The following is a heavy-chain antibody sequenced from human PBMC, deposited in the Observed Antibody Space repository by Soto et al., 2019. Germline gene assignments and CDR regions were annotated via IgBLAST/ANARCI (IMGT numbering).Heavy chain of an antibody. V-gene: IGHV1-69*06. Sequence: QVQLVQSGAEVKKPGSSVKVSCKASGGTFSSYAISWVRQAPGQGLEWMGGIIPIFGTADYAQKFQGRVTITANKPTSTAYMELSSLRSEDTAGYYCASQTAATGTWLVPWGQGTLVTVSS. J-gene: IGHJ5*02. D-gene: IGHD2-2*01. CDR1: GGTFSSYA. CDR2: IIPIFGTA. CDR3: ASQTAATGTWLVP.